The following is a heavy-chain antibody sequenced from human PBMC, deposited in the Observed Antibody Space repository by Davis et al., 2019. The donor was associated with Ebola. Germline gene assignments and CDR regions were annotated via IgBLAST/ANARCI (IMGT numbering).Heavy chain of an antibody. CDR1: GFTFSSYA. CDR3: ARPCSSGWFGGTRDY. V-gene: IGHV3-23*01. J-gene: IGHJ4*02. Sequence: GGSLRLSCAASGFTFSSYAMSWVRQAPGKGLEWVSAISGSGGSTYYADSVKGRFTVSRDNSKNTLYLQLNSLRTEDTALYYCARPCSSGWFGGTRDYWGQGTLVTVSS. D-gene: IGHD6-19*01. CDR2: ISGSGGST.